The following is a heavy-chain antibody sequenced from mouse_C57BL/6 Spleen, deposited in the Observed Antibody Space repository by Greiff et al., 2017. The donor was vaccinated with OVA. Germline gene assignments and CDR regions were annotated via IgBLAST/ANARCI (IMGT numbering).Heavy chain of an antibody. V-gene: IGHV1-15*01. CDR3: TRQLRLQPFYAMDD. CDR1: GYTFTDYE. D-gene: IGHD3-2*02. CDR2: IDPETGGT. J-gene: IGHJ4*01. Sequence: QVQLKQSGAELVRPGASVTLSCKASGYTFTDYEMHWVKQTPVHGLEWIGAIDPETGGTAYNQKFKGKAILTADKSSSTAYMELRSLTSEDSAVYYWTRQLRLQPFYAMDDWGQGTSVTVSS.